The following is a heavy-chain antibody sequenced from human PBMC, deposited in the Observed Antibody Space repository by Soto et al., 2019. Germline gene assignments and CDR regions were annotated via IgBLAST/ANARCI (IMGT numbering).Heavy chain of an antibody. Sequence: ALETLSLTCTVSGGSISSGGYYWRWIRQHPGKGLEWIGYIYYSGSTYYNPSLKSRVTISVDTSKNQFSLKLSSVTAADTAVYYCARGLIVSEYYFDYWGQGTMVTVSS. D-gene: IGHD2-21*01. CDR3: ARGLIVSEYYFDY. CDR1: GGSISSGGYY. V-gene: IGHV4-31*03. J-gene: IGHJ4*03. CDR2: IYYSGST.